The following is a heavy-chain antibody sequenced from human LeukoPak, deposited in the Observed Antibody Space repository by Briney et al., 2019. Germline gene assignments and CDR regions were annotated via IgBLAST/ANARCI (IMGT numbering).Heavy chain of an antibody. Sequence: SVRVSCKASGGTFSSYAISWVRQAPGQGLEWMGRIIPILGIANYAQNFQGRVTITADKSTSTAYMELSSLRSEDTAVYYCARDGRYYYDSSGYFPDFDYWGQGTLVTVSS. J-gene: IGHJ4*02. CDR1: GGTFSSYA. D-gene: IGHD3-22*01. V-gene: IGHV1-69*10. CDR3: ARDGRYYYDSSGYFPDFDY. CDR2: IIPILGIA.